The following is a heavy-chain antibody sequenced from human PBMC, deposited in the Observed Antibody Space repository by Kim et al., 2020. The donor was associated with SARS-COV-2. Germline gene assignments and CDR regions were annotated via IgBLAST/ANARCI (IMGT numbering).Heavy chain of an antibody. J-gene: IGHJ4*02. CDR1: GGSISSYY. D-gene: IGHD4-17*01. CDR3: AREGNYGDYDGFDY. CDR2: IYYSGST. Sequence: SETLSLTCTVSGGSISSYYWSWIRQPPGKGLEWIGYIYYSGSTNYNPSLKSRVTISVDTSKNQFSLKLSSVTAADTAVYYCAREGNYGDYDGFDYWGQGT. V-gene: IGHV4-59*01.